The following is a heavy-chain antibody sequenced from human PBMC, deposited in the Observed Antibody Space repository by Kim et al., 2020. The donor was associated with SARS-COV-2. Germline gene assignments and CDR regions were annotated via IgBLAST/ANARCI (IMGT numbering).Heavy chain of an antibody. V-gene: IGHV6-1*01. CDR1: GDSVSSSSGA. D-gene: IGHD6-13*01. CDR3: ARDRGRNITPAGTDYGMDV. Sequence: SQTLSLTCVISGDSVSSSSGAWNWLRQSPSRGLEWLGRTYYRSKWYNDYAVSVKSRITINPDTSQNQFSLQLNSVTPEDTAVYYCARDRGRNITPAGTDYGMDVWGQGTTVTVSS. CDR2: TYYRSKWYN. J-gene: IGHJ6*02.